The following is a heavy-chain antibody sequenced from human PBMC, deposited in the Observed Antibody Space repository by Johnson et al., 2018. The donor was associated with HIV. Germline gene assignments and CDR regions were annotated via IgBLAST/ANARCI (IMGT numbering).Heavy chain of an antibody. D-gene: IGHD6-13*01. Sequence: EVLLLESGGGVVQPGGSLRLSCAASGFTFTSYGMHWVRQAPGKGLEWVSGISWNSGSIGYADSVKGRFTISRDNAKNSLYLQMNSLRAEDTALYYCARYNDLIYSSSHHAFDIWGQGTVVTVSS. CDR3: ARYNDLIYSSSHHAFDI. J-gene: IGHJ3*02. CDR2: ISWNSGSI. CDR1: GFTFTSYG. V-gene: IGHV3-9*01.